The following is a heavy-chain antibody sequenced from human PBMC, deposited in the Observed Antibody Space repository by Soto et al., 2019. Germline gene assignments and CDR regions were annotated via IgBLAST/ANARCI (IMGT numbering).Heavy chain of an antibody. Sequence: GGSLGLSCAASEFSFDDYAMSWVRQAPGKGLEWVSSITFTGVSTYYADSVKGRFTISRDNSKDTLYLQMNSLRAEDTAIYYCAKASVWYPYFDSWGQGTLVSVSS. D-gene: IGHD6-13*01. CDR3: AKASVWYPYFDS. J-gene: IGHJ4*02. CDR2: ITFTGVST. V-gene: IGHV3-23*01. CDR1: EFSFDDYA.